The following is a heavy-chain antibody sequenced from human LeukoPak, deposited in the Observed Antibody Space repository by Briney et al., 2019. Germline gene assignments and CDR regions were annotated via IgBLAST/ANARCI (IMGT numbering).Heavy chain of an antibody. J-gene: IGHJ6*02. Sequence: GESLKISCKASGYTFTSYGISWVRQAPGQGLEWMGWISAYNGNTNYAQKLQGRVTMTTDTSTSTAYMELRSLRSDDTAVYYCARDHPRIAAAGFLDYYYYGMDVWGQGTTVTVSS. V-gene: IGHV1-18*01. CDR3: ARDHPRIAAAGFLDYYYYGMDV. CDR1: GYTFTSYG. CDR2: ISAYNGNT. D-gene: IGHD6-13*01.